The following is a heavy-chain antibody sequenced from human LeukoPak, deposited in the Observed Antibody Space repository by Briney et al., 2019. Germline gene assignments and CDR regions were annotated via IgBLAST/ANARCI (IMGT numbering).Heavy chain of an antibody. CDR3: AKGGRTTVDY. D-gene: IGHD3-16*01. Sequence: PGGSLRLSCAASGFTVSSNYMTWVRQAPGKGLEWVSVIYDGGSTFYADSVKGRFTISRDISKNTVSLQMNNMRVEDTAVYYCAKGGRTTVDYWGQGTLVTVSS. J-gene: IGHJ4*02. V-gene: IGHV3-66*01. CDR1: GFTVSSNY. CDR2: IYDGGST.